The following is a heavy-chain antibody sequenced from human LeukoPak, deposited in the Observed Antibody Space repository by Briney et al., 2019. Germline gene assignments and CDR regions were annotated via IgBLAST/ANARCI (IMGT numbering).Heavy chain of an antibody. Sequence: PSETLSLTCTVSGGPISSYFWNWIRQPAGKGLEWIGRIYTSGTTNYNTTLKSRLTMSIDTSKNQFSLRLSSVTAADTAVYYCAREDPLVAARGLDYWGQGTLVTVSS. J-gene: IGHJ4*02. D-gene: IGHD2-15*01. CDR2: IYTSGTT. CDR1: GGPISSYF. CDR3: AREDPLVAARGLDY. V-gene: IGHV4-4*07.